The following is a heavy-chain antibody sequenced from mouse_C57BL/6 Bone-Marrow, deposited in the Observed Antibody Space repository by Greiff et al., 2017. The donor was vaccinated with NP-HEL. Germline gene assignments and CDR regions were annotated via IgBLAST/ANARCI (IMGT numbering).Heavy chain of an antibody. D-gene: IGHD2-4*01. Sequence: QVQLQQPGAELVKPGASVKLSCKASGYTFTSYWMHWVKQRPGQGLEWIGMIHPNSGSTNYNEKFKSKATLTVDKSSSTAYMQLSSLTSEDSAVYYCARYNYDYDPDFGYWGQGTTLTVSS. CDR1: GYTFTSYW. V-gene: IGHV1-64*01. J-gene: IGHJ2*01. CDR2: IHPNSGST. CDR3: ARYNYDYDPDFGY.